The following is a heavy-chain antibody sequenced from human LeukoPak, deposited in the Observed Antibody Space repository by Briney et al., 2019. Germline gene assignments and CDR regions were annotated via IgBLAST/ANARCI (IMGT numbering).Heavy chain of an antibody. CDR3: ARTTSGSSLLRGLDY. D-gene: IGHD1-26*01. CDR2: ISSSSSYI. Sequence: GGSLRLSCAASGFTFSSYSMTWVRQAPGKGLEWVSSISSSSSYIYYADSVKGRFTISRDNAKNSLYLQMNSLRAEDTAVYYCARTTSGSSLLRGLDYWGQGTLVTVSS. J-gene: IGHJ4*02. CDR1: GFTFSSYS. V-gene: IGHV3-21*01.